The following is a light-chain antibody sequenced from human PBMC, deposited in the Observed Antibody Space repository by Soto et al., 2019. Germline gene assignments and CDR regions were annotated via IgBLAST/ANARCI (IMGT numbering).Light chain of an antibody. J-gene: IGKJ1*01. CDR3: QQRSNSPWT. CDR1: QSVGRN. V-gene: IGKV3-11*01. Sequence: EIWMSPSPATLSGSPGAGATRSCTASQSVGRNLEWYQQKPGKAPRLLIYGASNRATGIPARFSGSGSGTDFTLTISSLAPEDFEVYYCQQRSNSPWTFGQGTKVDIK. CDR2: GAS.